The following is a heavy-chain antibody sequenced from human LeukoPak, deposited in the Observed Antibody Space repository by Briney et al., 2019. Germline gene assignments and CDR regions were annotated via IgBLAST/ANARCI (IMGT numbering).Heavy chain of an antibody. CDR2: INHSGST. CDR3: ARGGPYSSGWSVYCYYGMDV. Sequence: SETLSLTCAVYGGSFSGYYWSWIRQPPGKGLEWIGEINHSGSTNYNPSLKSRVTISVDTSKNQFSLKLSSVTAADTAVYYCARGGPYSSGWSVYCYYGMDVWGKGTTVTVSS. V-gene: IGHV4-34*01. D-gene: IGHD6-19*01. CDR1: GGSFSGYY. J-gene: IGHJ6*04.